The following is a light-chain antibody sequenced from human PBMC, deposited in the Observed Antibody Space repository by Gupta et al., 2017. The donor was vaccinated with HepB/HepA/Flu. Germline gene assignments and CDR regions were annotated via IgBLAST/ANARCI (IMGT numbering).Light chain of an antibody. J-gene: IGLJ2*01. Sequence: SPELPQPPSVSVSPGPTASITCSGATLGAKYGFWYHQRPGQSPVLVIYQNRKRPSGTPGRFSGSKAGNTATLTISGTQAVEEADYYCQAWDNNCDLVFGGGTKLTVL. CDR2: QNR. V-gene: IGLV3-1*01. CDR3: QAWDNNCDLV. CDR1: TLGAKY.